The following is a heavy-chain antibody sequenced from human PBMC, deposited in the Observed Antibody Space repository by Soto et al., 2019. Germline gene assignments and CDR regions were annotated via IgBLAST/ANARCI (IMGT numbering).Heavy chain of an antibody. CDR3: VREKVTMIVLVYDFDY. J-gene: IGHJ4*02. Sequence: EMQLVESGGGLVQPGESLRLSCAASGFSVSSNYMSWVRQAPGKGLEWVSVIYAGGNTHYADSVEGRFTISRDNSNNMLYLQMNSLRAEDTAVYYCVREKVTMIVLVYDFDYWGQGTLVTVSS. CDR1: GFSVSSNY. V-gene: IGHV3-66*01. CDR2: IYAGGNT. D-gene: IGHD3-22*01.